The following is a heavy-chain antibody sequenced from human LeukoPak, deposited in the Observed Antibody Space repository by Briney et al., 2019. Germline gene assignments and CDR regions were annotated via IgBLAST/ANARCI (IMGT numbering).Heavy chain of an antibody. D-gene: IGHD3-3*01. CDR3: ARVAYYDFWSGYFT. CDR2: INPNSGGT. V-gene: IGHV1-2*02. CDR1: GYTFTGYY. Sequence: ASVKVSCKASGYTFTGYYMHWVRQAPGQGLEWMGWINPNSGGTNYARKFQGRVTMTRDTSISTAYMELSRLRSDDTAVYYCARVAYYDFWSGYFTWGQGTLVTVSS. J-gene: IGHJ4*02.